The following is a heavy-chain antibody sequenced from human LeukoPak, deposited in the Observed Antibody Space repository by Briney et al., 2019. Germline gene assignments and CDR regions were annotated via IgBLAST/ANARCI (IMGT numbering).Heavy chain of an antibody. J-gene: IGHJ4*01. Sequence: GGTLRLSCTVSGFTLSDSYMSWIRQAPGKGLEWISKIGSSNVYTNYAASLKSRVTISRDNADNSLFLQMGTLRAADTAVYYCARVYCSGGACNRYFFD. CDR1: GFTLSDSY. CDR2: IGSSNVYT. V-gene: IGHV3-11*06. CDR3: ARVYCSGGACNRYFFD. D-gene: IGHD2-15*01.